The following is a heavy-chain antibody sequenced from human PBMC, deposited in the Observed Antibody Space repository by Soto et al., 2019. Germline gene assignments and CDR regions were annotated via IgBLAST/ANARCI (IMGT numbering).Heavy chain of an antibody. CDR3: ARARIAAAYDVFAI. CDR2: ISAYNGNT. J-gene: IGHJ3*02. V-gene: IGHV1-18*01. D-gene: IGHD6-13*01. CDR1: GYTFTSYG. Sequence: ASVKVSCKASGYTFTSYGISWVRQAPGQGLEWMGWISAYNGNTNYAQKLQGRVTMTTDTSTSTAYMELSSLRSDDTAVYYCARARIAAAYDVFAIWGQGTMVTVSS.